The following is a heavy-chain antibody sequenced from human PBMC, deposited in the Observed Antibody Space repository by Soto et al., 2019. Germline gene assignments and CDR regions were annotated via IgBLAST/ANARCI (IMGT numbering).Heavy chain of an antibody. Sequence: SETLSLTCTVSDGSVSSGSYYWNWIRQPPGKGLEWIGFIYYSGSTNYNPSLKSRVTISVDTSKNQFSLKLSSVTAADTAVYYCARHLNYYYYYGMDVWGQGTTVTVSS. J-gene: IGHJ6*02. CDR2: IYYSGST. CDR1: DGSVSSGSYY. CDR3: ARHLNYYYYYGMDV. V-gene: IGHV4-61*01.